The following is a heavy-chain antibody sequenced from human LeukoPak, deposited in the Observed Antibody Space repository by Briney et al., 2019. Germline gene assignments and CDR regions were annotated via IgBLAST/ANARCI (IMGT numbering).Heavy chain of an antibody. J-gene: IGHJ6*04. V-gene: IGHV3-23*01. Sequence: PGGSLRLSCAASGFTFSSYAMSWVRQAPGKGLEWVSAIIHSGANTYYADSVKGRFSISRGNSKNTLYLQMNSLRAEDTAVYYCAKDPAAADPDVWGKGTTVTVSS. CDR1: GFTFSSYA. CDR2: IIHSGANT. D-gene: IGHD6-13*01. CDR3: AKDPAAADPDV.